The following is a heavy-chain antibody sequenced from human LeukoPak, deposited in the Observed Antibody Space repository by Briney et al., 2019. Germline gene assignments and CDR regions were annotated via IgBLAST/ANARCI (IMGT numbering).Heavy chain of an antibody. CDR3: ARDRSGYDRYYYYYGMDV. CDR1: GESFSGYY. J-gene: IGHJ6*02. Sequence: SETLSLTCAVYGESFSGYYWSWIRQPPGKGLEWIGEINHSGRTNYNPSLKSRVTMSVDTSKNQFSLKLSSVTAADTAVYYCARDRSGYDRYYYYYGMDVWGQGTTVTVSS. D-gene: IGHD5-12*01. V-gene: IGHV4-34*01. CDR2: INHSGRT.